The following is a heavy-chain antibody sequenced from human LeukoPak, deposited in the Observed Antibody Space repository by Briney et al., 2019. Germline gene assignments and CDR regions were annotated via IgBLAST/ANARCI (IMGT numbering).Heavy chain of an antibody. CDR2: ISYDGSHK. CDR1: GFTFNNYG. Sequence: GGSLRLSCVASGFTFNNYGIHWVSQAPGKGLEWVAVISYDGSHKYYADSVKGRFTISRDNSKNSLYLQMNSLRAEDTAVYYCAKDVQRGSSPTDYWGQGTLVTVSS. D-gene: IGHD1-26*01. V-gene: IGHV3-30*18. CDR3: AKDVQRGSSPTDY. J-gene: IGHJ4*02.